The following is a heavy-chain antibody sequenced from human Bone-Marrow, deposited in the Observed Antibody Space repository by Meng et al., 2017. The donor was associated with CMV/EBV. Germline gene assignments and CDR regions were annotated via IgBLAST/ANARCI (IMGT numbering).Heavy chain of an antibody. CDR3: ARAKSSSGSLSVLGMDV. J-gene: IGHJ6*02. D-gene: IGHD6-6*01. CDR1: GFTFSSYD. V-gene: IGHV3-13*01. Sequence: GESLKISCAASGFTFSSYDMHWVRQATGKGLEWVSAIGTAGDTYYPGSVKGRFTISRENAKNSLYLQMNSLRAGDTAVYYRARAKSSSGSLSVLGMDVWGQGTTVTVSS. CDR2: IGTAGDT.